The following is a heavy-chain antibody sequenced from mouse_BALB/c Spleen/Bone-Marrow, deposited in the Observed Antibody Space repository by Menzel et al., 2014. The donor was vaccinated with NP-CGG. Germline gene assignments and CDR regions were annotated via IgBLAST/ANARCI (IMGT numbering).Heavy chain of an antibody. CDR3: ARDINCDIYWYFDV. Sequence: EVQLQESGGGLVQPGGSLRLSCATSGFTFTDYYMSWVRQPPGKALEWLGFIRNKAKGYTTEFSASVEGRFTISRDNSQSILYLQMITLRAEDSATYYCARDINCDIYWYFDVWGAGTTVTVSS. V-gene: IGHV7-3*02. CDR1: GFTFTDYY. CDR2: IRNKAKGYTT. J-gene: IGHJ1*01. D-gene: IGHD4-1*01.